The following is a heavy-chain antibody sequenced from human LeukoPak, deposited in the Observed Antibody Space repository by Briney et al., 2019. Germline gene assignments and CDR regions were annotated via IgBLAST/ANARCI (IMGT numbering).Heavy chain of an antibody. CDR2: IWYDGSNK. CDR3: ARDLGSSGWYADY. Sequence: GRSLRLSCAASGFTFSSYGMHWVRQAPGKGLEWVAVIWYDGSNKYYADSVKGRFTISRDNSKNTLYLQMNSLRAEDTAVYYCARDLGSSGWYADYWGQGTLVTVSS. CDR1: GFTFSSYG. D-gene: IGHD6-19*01. J-gene: IGHJ4*02. V-gene: IGHV3-33*01.